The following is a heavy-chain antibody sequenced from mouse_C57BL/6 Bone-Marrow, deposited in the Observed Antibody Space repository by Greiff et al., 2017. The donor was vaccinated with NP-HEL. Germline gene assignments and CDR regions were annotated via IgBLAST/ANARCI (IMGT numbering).Heavy chain of an antibody. D-gene: IGHD2-4*01. CDR2: ISSGGSYT. CDR1: GFTFSSYG. CDR3: ARHGDYDVGY. Sequence: EVKLVESGGDLVKPGGSLKLSCAASGFTFSSYGMSWVRQTPDKRLEWVATISSGGSYTYYPDSVKGRFTISRDNAKNTLYLQMSSLKSEDTAMYYCARHGDYDVGYWGQGTTLTVSS. V-gene: IGHV5-6*01. J-gene: IGHJ2*01.